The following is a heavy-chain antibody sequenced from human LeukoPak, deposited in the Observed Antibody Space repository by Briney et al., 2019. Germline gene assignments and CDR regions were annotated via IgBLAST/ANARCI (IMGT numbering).Heavy chain of an antibody. V-gene: IGHV3-23*01. D-gene: IGHD2-2*01. CDR3: ANSFWRSSSYGIAFDI. Sequence: GGSLRLSCAASGFTFSSYAMSWVRQAPGKGLEWVSAISGSGGSTYYADSVKGRFTISRDNSKNTLYLQMNSLRAEDTAVYHCANSFWRSSSYGIAFDIWGQGTMVTVSS. J-gene: IGHJ3*02. CDR1: GFTFSSYA. CDR2: ISGSGGST.